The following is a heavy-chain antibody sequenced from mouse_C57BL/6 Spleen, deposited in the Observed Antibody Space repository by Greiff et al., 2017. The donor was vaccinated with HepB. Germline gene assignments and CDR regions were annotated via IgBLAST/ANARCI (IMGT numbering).Heavy chain of an antibody. CDR3: TRRGTGYYAMDY. Sequence: VQLQQSGPELVRPGASVTLSCKASGYTFTDYEMHWVKQRPVHGLEWIGAIDPKDGCTAYNQKFKGKAILTADKSSSTAYMELRSLTSEDAAVYYCTRRGTGYYAMDYWGQGTSVTVSS. CDR1: GYTFTDYE. V-gene: IGHV1-15*01. CDR2: IDPKDGCT. D-gene: IGHD4-1*01. J-gene: IGHJ4*01.